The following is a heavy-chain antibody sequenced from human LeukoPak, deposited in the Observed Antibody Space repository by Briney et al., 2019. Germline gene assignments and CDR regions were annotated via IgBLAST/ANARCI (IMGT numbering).Heavy chain of an antibody. J-gene: IGHJ2*01. Sequence: GRSLRLSCAASGFTFDDYAMHWVRQAPGKGLEWVSGISYNSDTIAYADSVKGRFTISRDNAKNSLYLQMNSLRAEDTALYYCTKDYCGGDCYSGWYFDLWGRGTLVTVSS. V-gene: IGHV3-9*01. CDR2: ISYNSDTI. CDR1: GFTFDDYA. D-gene: IGHD2-21*02. CDR3: TKDYCGGDCYSGWYFDL.